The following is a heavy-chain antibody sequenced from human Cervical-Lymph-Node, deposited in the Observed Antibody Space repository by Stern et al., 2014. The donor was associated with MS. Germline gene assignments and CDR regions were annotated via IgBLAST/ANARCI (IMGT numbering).Heavy chain of an antibody. CDR2: INPSGGST. Sequence: VQLVQSGAEVKKPGASVKVSRTASGYTFTSYYMHGVRQAPGQGLEWMGKINPSGGSTSYAQKFQGRVTMTRDTSTSTVYMELSSLRSEDTAVYYCAREVAGHRLGMMDVWGQGTTVTVSS. V-gene: IGHV1-46*01. CDR1: GYTFTSYY. D-gene: IGHD6-19*01. CDR3: AREVAGHRLGMMDV. J-gene: IGHJ6*02.